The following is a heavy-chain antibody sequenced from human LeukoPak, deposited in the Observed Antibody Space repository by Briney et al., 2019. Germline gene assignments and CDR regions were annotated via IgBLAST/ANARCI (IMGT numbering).Heavy chain of an antibody. V-gene: IGHV3-23*01. J-gene: IGHJ4*02. Sequence: GGSLRLSCAASGFTLSSYAMSWVRQAPGKGLEWVSFISPSGDRTSNADSVEGRFTISRDNTRNTLFLQMNSLRDEDTGVYYCAIMHGYYDGSGFWVQWGQETLVTVSS. CDR2: ISPSGDRT. D-gene: IGHD3-22*01. CDR3: AIMHGYYDGSGFWVQ. CDR1: GFTLSSYA.